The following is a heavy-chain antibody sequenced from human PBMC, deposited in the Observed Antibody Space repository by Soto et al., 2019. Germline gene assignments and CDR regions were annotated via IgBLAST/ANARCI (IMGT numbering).Heavy chain of an antibody. Sequence: PSVKVSCKVSGYTLTELFMHWVRQAPGKGLEWMGGFDPEDGETIYAQKFQGRVTMTRNTSISTAYMELSSLRSEDTAVYYCASPARNYDFWSGYSFDIWGQGTMVTVSS. V-gene: IGHV1-24*01. J-gene: IGHJ3*02. CDR1: GYTLTELF. D-gene: IGHD3-3*01. CDR3: ASPARNYDFWSGYSFDI. CDR2: FDPEDGET.